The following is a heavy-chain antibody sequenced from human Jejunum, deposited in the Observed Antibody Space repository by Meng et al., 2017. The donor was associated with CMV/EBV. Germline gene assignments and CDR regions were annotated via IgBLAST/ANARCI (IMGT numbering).Heavy chain of an antibody. V-gene: IGHV1-69*04. CDR2: IIPVLGIS. Sequence: KTSGGNLNNYAIRWTRQAPGQGLVWMGRIIPVLGISTYAQRFQDRVNITADKFTSTIYMELSSLRSEDTATYYCAQVSTFYYAMDVWGQGTTVTVSS. CDR3: AQVSTFYYAMDV. D-gene: IGHD5/OR15-5a*01. CDR1: GGNLNNYA. J-gene: IGHJ6*02.